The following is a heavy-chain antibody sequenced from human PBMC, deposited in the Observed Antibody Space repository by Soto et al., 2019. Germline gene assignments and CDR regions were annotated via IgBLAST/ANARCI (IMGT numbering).Heavy chain of an antibody. J-gene: IGHJ4*02. D-gene: IGHD2-2*01. CDR2: ISSSSSTI. CDR1: GFTFSSYS. V-gene: IGHV3-48*02. Sequence: GGSLRLSCAASGFTFSSYSMNWVRQAPGKGLEWVSYISSSSSTIYYADSVKGRFTISRDNAKNSLYLQMNSLRDEDTAVYYCARGPPCSSTSCYAIETFDYWGQGTLVTVSS. CDR3: ARGPPCSSTSCYAIETFDY.